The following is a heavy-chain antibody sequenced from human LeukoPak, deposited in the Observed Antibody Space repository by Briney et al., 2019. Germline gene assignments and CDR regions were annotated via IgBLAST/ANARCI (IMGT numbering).Heavy chain of an antibody. J-gene: IGHJ4*02. CDR2: FYAGGST. D-gene: IGHD4-23*01. Sequence: GGSLRLSCEASGFSVSSNYMSWVRQAPGKGLEWVSVFYAGGSTYYTDSVKGRFTISRDNSKNTLYLQMNSLRAEDTAVYYCARMGSTVGPLWGQGTLVTVSS. V-gene: IGHV3-66*01. CDR1: GFSVSSNY. CDR3: ARMGSTVGPL.